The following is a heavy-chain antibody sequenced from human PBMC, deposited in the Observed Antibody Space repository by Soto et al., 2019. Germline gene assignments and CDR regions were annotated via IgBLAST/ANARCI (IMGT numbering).Heavy chain of an antibody. Sequence: EVHLVESGGGLARPGGSLRLSCAASGFTFSGHCMTWVRQAPGKGLEWVANIGKDGSEKYHVDSVKGRFTISRDNADNSLYLQMTNLRAEDTAVYYCTRGGCRSENYCCFDYWGQGIMVIVSS. CDR2: IGKDGSEK. CDR3: TRGGCRSENYCCFDY. D-gene: IGHD1-26*01. J-gene: IGHJ4*02. CDR1: GFTFSGHC. V-gene: IGHV3-7*01.